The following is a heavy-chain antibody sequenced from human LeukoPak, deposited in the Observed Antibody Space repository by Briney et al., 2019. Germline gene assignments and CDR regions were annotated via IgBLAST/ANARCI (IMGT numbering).Heavy chain of an antibody. CDR2: IYSGGST. Sequence: PGGSLRLSCAASGFSFSDFNMNWVRQAPGKGLEWVSVIYSGGSTYYADSVKGRFTISRDNSKNTLYLRMNSLRAEDTAVYYCARDRDGYPFDYWGQGTLVTVSS. CDR1: GFSFSDFN. CDR3: ARDRDGYPFDY. J-gene: IGHJ4*02. D-gene: IGHD5-24*01. V-gene: IGHV3-66*01.